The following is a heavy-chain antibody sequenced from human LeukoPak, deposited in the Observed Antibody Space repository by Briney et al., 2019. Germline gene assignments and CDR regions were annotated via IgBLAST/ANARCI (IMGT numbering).Heavy chain of an antibody. J-gene: IGHJ2*01. V-gene: IGHV4-59*08. CDR1: GGSISSHY. CDR2: IYYSGST. D-gene: IGHD1-26*01. CDR3: ARITGWELSPPYWYFDL. Sequence: SETLSLTCTVSGGSISSHYWSWIRQPPGKGLEWIGYIYYSGSTNYNPSLKSRVTISVDTSKNQFSLKLSSVTAADTAVYYCARITGWELSPPYWYFDLWGRGTLVTVSS.